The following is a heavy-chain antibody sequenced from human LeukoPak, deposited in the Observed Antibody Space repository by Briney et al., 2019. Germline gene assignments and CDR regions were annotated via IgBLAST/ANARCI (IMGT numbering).Heavy chain of an antibody. V-gene: IGHV4-39*07. Sequence: KTSETLSLTCTVSGGSISSSSYYWGWIRQPPGTGLEWIGSTYYSGSTYYNPALKSRVTISVDTFKNQFSLKLSSVTAADTAVYYCASELGGPYYYMDVWGKGTTVTVSS. CDR3: ASELGGPYYYMDV. CDR1: GGSISSSSYY. J-gene: IGHJ6*03. D-gene: IGHD3-16*01. CDR2: TYYSGST.